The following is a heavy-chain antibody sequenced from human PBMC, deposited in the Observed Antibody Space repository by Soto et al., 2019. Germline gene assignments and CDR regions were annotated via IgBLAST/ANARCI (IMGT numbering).Heavy chain of an antibody. CDR2: ISAYNGNT. Sequence: QVQLVQSGAEVKKPGASVKVSCKASGYTFTSYGISWVRQAPGQGLEWMGWISAYNGNTNYAQKLQCRVIMTTDTATSTAYMELRSLRSDDTAVYYCVVAAQPYYFDYCGQGTLVTVSS. V-gene: IGHV1-18*01. D-gene: IGHD2-15*01. CDR1: GYTFTSYG. CDR3: VVAAQPYYFDY. J-gene: IGHJ4*02.